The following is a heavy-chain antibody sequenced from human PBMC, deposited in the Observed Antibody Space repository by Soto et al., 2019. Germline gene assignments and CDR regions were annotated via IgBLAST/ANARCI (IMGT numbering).Heavy chain of an antibody. CDR2: ISYDGSNK. J-gene: IGHJ4*02. CDR3: ARSFRRTAVADY. D-gene: IGHD6-19*01. CDR1: GFTFSSYA. Sequence: GGSLRLSCAASGFTFSSYAMHWVRQAPGKGLEWVAVISYDGSNKYYADSVKGRFTISRDNSKNTLYLQMNSLRAEDTAVYYCARSFRRTAVADYWGQGTLVTVSS. V-gene: IGHV3-30-3*01.